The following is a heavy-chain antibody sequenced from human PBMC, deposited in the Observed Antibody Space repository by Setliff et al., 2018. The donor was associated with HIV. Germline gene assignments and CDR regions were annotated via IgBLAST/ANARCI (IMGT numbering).Heavy chain of an antibody. J-gene: IGHJ4*02. CDR3: ARGVRDNSGWSSYYFDY. V-gene: IGHV4-39*07. CDR2: IYYSGST. CDR1: GGSISSSSYY. Sequence: SETLSLTCTVSGGSISSSSYYWGWIRQPPGKGLEWIGSIYYSGSTYYNPSLKSRVTISVDTSKNQFSLKLSSVTAADTAVYYCARGVRDNSGWSSYYFDYWGQGTLVTVSS. D-gene: IGHD6-19*01.